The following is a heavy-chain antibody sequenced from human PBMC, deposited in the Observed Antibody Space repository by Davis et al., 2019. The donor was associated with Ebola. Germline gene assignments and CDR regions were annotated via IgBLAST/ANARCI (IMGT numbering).Heavy chain of an antibody. J-gene: IGHJ4*02. CDR1: GFTFSSYA. CDR3: ARAAMAPFDY. V-gene: IGHV3-30-3*01. Sequence: GESLKISCAASGFTFSSYAMHWVRQAPGKGLEWVAVISYDGNNKYYADSVKGRFTISRDNSKNTLYLQMNSLRAEDTAVYYCARAAMAPFDYWGQGTLVTVSS. CDR2: ISYDGNNK. D-gene: IGHD5-18*01.